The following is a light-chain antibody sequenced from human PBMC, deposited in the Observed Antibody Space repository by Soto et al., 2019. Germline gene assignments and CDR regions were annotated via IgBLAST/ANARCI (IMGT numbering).Light chain of an antibody. CDR1: SSHFGTGYH. Sequence: QSALTQPPSVSGAPGQGVTISCTGSSSHFGTGYHVHWYQQLPGTAPKLIIYDNNNRPSGVPDRFSGSKSGTSASLAITGLQAEYEADYYCKSFDSSLSVPVVFVGGTKLTVL. CDR2: DNN. V-gene: IGLV1-40*01. CDR3: KSFDSSLSVPVV. J-gene: IGLJ2*01.